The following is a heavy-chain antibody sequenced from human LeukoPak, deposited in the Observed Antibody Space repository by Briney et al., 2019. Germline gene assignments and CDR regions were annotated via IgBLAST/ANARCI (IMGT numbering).Heavy chain of an antibody. CDR3: ARVAGAFDI. D-gene: IGHD6-25*01. J-gene: IGHJ3*02. V-gene: IGHV4-59*01. Sequence: SETLSLTCTVSGGSISNYYWSWIRQHPGKGLEWIGYIYYSGSTNYNPSLKSRVTISLDTSKNHFSLKLSSVTAADTAIYYCARVAGAFDIWGQGTMVTVSS. CDR2: IYYSGST. CDR1: GGSISNYY.